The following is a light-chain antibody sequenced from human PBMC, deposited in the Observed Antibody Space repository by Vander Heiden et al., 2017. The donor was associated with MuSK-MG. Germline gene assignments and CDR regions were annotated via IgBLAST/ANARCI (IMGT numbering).Light chain of an antibody. V-gene: IGLV1-40*01. Sequence: QSVLTQPPSVSGAPGQRVTISCTGSSSNIGAVYGVHWYQQLPGTAPNLLIFGNSHRPSGVPDRFSGSKSGTSASLAITGLQAEDEADYYCQSYDSSLSGYVFGAGTKVTVL. CDR2: GNS. J-gene: IGLJ1*01. CDR1: SSNIGAVYG. CDR3: QSYDSSLSGYV.